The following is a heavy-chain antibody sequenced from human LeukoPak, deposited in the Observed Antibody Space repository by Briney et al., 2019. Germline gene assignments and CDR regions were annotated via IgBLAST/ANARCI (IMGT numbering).Heavy chain of an antibody. CDR2: ISSSSSYI. CDR1: GFTFSSYS. D-gene: IGHD3-10*01. CDR3: ASVDYYGSGNYYNDVDY. J-gene: IGHJ4*02. Sequence: PGGSLRLSCAASGFTFSSYSMNWVRQAPGKGLEWVSSISSSSSYIYYADSVKGRFTISRDKAKNSLYLQMNSLRAEDTALYYCASVDYYGSGNYYNDVDYWGQGTLVTVSS. V-gene: IGHV3-21*01.